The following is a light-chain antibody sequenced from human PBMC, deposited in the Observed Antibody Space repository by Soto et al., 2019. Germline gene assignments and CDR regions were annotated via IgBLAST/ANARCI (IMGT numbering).Light chain of an antibody. V-gene: IGLV2-23*02. CDR1: SSDVGGSNV. CDR2: DVS. CDR3: CSYAGSSTDVV. J-gene: IGLJ2*01. Sequence: QSVLTQPASVSGSPGQSITISCTGTSSDVGGSNVVSWYQQHPGKAPKLIIYDVSKRPSGVANRFSGAKSGTTASLAISGLQAEDEDDDYCCSYAGSSTDVVFGGGTKLTVL.